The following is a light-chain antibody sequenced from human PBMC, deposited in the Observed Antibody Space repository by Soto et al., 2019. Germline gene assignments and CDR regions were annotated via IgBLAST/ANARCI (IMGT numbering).Light chain of an antibody. V-gene: IGLV3-12*02. J-gene: IGLJ1*01. Sequence: SYELTQPHSESVATAQMARITCGGSNIGSKAVQWYQPKPGQDPVLVIYSDSNRPSGIPERFSGSDPGNTATLTVSGIGAGDEADYYCQVWDSATDPYVFGTGTKVTAL. CDR1: NIGSKA. CDR2: SDS. CDR3: QVWDSATDPYV.